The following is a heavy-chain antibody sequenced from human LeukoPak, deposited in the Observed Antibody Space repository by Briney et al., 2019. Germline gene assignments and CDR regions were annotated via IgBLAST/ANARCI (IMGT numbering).Heavy chain of an antibody. CDR3: AKQSYESSGYDFDY. CDR1: GITFSTNA. CDR2: ISGSGGST. D-gene: IGHD3-22*01. Sequence: GRLLRSSGAAPGITFSTNAMSWVRKGPGKALEWVSGISGSGGSTYYAGYGKGRFTNATNNSKNTLYLQMNNLRTEDTAVYYCAKQSYESSGYDFDYWGQGTLVTVSS. V-gene: IGHV3-23*01. J-gene: IGHJ4*02.